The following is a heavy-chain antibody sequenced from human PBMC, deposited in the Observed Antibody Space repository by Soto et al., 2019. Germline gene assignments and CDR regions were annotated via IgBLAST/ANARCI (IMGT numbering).Heavy chain of an antibody. CDR1: GYTFTSYD. CDR3: ARGLFTMVRGVIILGY. Sequence: ASVKVSCKASGYTFTSYDINWVRQATGQGLEWMGWMNPNSGNTGYAQKFQGRVTMTRNTSISTAYMELSSLRSEDTAVYYCARGLFTMVRGVIILGYWGQGTLVTVSS. CDR2: MNPNSGNT. V-gene: IGHV1-8*01. J-gene: IGHJ4*02. D-gene: IGHD3-10*01.